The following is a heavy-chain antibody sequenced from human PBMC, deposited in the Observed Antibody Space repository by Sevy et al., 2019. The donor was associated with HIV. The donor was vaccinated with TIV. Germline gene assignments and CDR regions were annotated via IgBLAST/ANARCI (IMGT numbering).Heavy chain of an antibody. CDR1: GDSFSGYT. CDR2: IIPISGPAGPT. Sequence: ASVKVSCQSSGDSFSGYTIIWVRQAPGQGLEWMGGIIPISGPAGPTNSAQNFQDRATITADISTHTVYMELSSLRSEDTALYFCARASSCGGDCYYLQYWGQGTLVTVSS. J-gene: IGHJ1*01. D-gene: IGHD2-21*02. V-gene: IGHV1-69*06. CDR3: ARASSCGGDCYYLQY.